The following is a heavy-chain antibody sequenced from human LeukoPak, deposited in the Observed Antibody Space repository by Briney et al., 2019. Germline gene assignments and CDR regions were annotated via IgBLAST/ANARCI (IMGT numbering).Heavy chain of an antibody. V-gene: IGHV3-21*01. J-gene: IGHJ6*04. CDR1: GFTFSSYS. CDR2: ISSSSSYI. D-gene: IGHD3-10*02. Sequence: GGSLRLSCAASGFTFSSYSMNWVRQAPGKGLEWVSAISSSSSYIYYADSVKGRFTISRDNAKHSLNLQMNSLRAEDTAVYFCAELGITMFGGVWGKGTTVTISS. CDR3: AELGITMFGGV.